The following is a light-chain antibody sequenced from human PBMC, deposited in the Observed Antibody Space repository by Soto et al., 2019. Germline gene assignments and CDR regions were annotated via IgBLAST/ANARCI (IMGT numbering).Light chain of an antibody. V-gene: IGKV3D-20*01. Sequence: EIVLTQSPATLSLSPGDRATLSCGASQSVGSRYLAWYQQKPGLAPRLLIYDASSRATGIPDRFSGSGSGKDFTLTISRLEPEDFAVYYCQQYGSSPLTFGQGTRL. CDR3: QQYGSSPLT. CDR1: QSVGSRY. J-gene: IGKJ5*01. CDR2: DAS.